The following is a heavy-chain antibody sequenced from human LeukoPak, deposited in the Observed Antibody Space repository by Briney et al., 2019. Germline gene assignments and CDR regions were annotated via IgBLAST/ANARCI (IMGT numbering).Heavy chain of an antibody. D-gene: IGHD1-26*01. CDR3: ARGAPYSGSPGFYYYYMDV. CDR1: GGSISSYY. V-gene: IGHV4-4*07. Sequence: SETLSLTCTVSGGSISSYYGSWIRQPAGKGLEWIGRIYTSGSTNYNPSLKSRVTMSVDTSKNQFSLKLSSVTAADTAVYYCARGAPYSGSPGFYYYYMDVWGKGTTVTVSS. J-gene: IGHJ6*03. CDR2: IYTSGST.